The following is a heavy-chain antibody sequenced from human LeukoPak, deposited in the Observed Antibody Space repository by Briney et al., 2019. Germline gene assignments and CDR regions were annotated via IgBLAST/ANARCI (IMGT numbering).Heavy chain of an antibody. CDR1: GFTFSDYY. V-gene: IGHV3-11*01. Sequence: NTGGSLRLSCAASGFTFSDYYMSWIRQAPGKGLEWVSYISSTGNTIYYADSVKGRFTISRDNAKNSLYLQMNSLRAEDTAVYFCARDAEMATITSWFDPWGQGTLVTVSS. CDR2: ISSTGNTI. D-gene: IGHD5-24*01. J-gene: IGHJ5*02. CDR3: ARDAEMATITSWFDP.